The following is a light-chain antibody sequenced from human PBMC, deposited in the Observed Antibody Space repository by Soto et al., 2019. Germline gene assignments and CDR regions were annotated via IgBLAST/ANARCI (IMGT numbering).Light chain of an antibody. V-gene: IGKV3-20*01. CDR1: QSVSSSY. CDR3: QQFGSSLST. Sequence: EIVLTKSPGTLSLSPGERATLSCRASQSVSSSYLAWYQQKPGQAPRLLIYGASSRATGIPDRFSGYGSGTDFTLTISGLEPEDFAVYYCQQFGSSLSTFGQGTKVDIK. CDR2: GAS. J-gene: IGKJ1*01.